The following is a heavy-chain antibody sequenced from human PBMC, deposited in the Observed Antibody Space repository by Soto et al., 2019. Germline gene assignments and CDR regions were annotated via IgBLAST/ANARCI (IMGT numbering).Heavy chain of an antibody. V-gene: IGHV4-39*01. D-gene: IGHD2-2*02. Sequence: SETLSLTCTVTGGSISSSSYYCGWIRQPPGKGLEWIGSIYYSGSTYYNPSLKSRVTISVDTSKYQFSLKLSSVTAADTAVYYCARLHAGIVVVPAAIYFDYWGQGTLVTVS. CDR3: ARLHAGIVVVPAAIYFDY. CDR2: IYYSGST. J-gene: IGHJ4*02. CDR1: GGSISSSSYY.